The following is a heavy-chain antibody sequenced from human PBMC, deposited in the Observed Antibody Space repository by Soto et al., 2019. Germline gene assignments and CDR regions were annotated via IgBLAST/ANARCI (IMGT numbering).Heavy chain of an antibody. CDR1: GFTFSNAW. J-gene: IGHJ5*02. Sequence: EVQLVESGGGLVKPGGSLRLSCAASGFTFSNAWMSWVRQAPGKGLEWVGRIKSKTNGGTTDYAAPVKGRFPISRDDSKNTLYLQLNSLRTEYTAVYYCTPDDPRNRSWGQGTLVTVSS. CDR2: IKSKTNGGTT. V-gene: IGHV3-15*01. CDR3: TPDDPRNRS.